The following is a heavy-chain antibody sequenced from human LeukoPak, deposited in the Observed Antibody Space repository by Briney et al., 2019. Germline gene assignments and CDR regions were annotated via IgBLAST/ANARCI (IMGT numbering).Heavy chain of an antibody. D-gene: IGHD3-10*01. Sequence: GESLKISCKGSGYSFTSYWIGWVRQLPGKGLERMRIIYPGDSDTRYSPSFQGQVTISADKSISTAYLQWSSLKASDTAMYYCARRYYGSGSYYNWFDPWGQGTLVTVSS. J-gene: IGHJ5*02. V-gene: IGHV5-51*01. CDR2: IYPGDSDT. CDR1: GYSFTSYW. CDR3: ARRYYGSGSYYNWFDP.